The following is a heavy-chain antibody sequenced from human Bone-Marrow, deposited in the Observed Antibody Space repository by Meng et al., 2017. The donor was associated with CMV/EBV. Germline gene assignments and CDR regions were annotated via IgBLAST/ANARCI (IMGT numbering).Heavy chain of an antibody. CDR1: GFTFSSYS. Sequence: GGSLRLSCAASGFTFSSYSMNWVRQAPGKGLEWVSSISSSSSYIYYADSVKGRFTISRDNAKNSLYLQMNSLRAEDTAVYYCARDANEILTGYYQLGYYYYYYGMDVWGQGTTVAVYS. CDR2: ISSSSSYI. J-gene: IGHJ6*02. D-gene: IGHD3-9*01. V-gene: IGHV3-21*01. CDR3: ARDANEILTGYYQLGYYYYYYGMDV.